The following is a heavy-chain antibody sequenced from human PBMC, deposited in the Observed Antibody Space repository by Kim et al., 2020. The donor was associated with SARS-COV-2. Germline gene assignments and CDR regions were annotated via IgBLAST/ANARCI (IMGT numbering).Heavy chain of an antibody. CDR1: GYAFRNYG. D-gene: IGHD3-22*01. J-gene: IGHJ4*02. V-gene: IGHV1-3*01. Sequence: ASVKVSCKASGYAFRNYGIHWVRQAPGQRLEWMGWINVDNGSTKYSQKFQGRVTITRDTSASTAYMELSTLTSEDTAVYYCASQPLSSSDGFGDYWGQGTLVTVPS. CDR2: INVDNGST. CDR3: ASQPLSSSDGFGDY.